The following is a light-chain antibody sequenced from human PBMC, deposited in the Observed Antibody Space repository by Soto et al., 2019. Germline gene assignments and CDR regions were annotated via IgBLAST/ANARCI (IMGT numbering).Light chain of an antibody. CDR3: QHRSNG. CDR2: GAS. Sequence: ETVLTQSPDTLSLSPGERVTLSCRASQSVGSYLVWYQQKPGQAPRLLIYGASNRATGIPARFSGSGSGTDFTLTISSLEAEDFGVYYCQHRSNGFGQGTKLEIK. CDR1: QSVGSY. J-gene: IGKJ2*01. V-gene: IGKV3-11*01.